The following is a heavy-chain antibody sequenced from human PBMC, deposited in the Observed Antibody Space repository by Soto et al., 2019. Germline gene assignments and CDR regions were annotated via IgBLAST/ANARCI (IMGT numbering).Heavy chain of an antibody. CDR3: AKVMNRFARILQWLKSDY. Sequence: PGGSLRLSCAASGFTFSSYAMSWVRQAPGKGLEWVSAISGSGGSTYYADSVKGRFTISRDNSKNTLYLQMNSLRAEDTAVYYCAKVMNRFARILQWLKSDYWGQGTLVTVSS. CDR2: ISGSGGST. D-gene: IGHD6-19*01. CDR1: GFTFSSYA. J-gene: IGHJ4*02. V-gene: IGHV3-23*01.